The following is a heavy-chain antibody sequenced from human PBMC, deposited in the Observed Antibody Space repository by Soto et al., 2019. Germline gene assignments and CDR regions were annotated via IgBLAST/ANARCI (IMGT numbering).Heavy chain of an antibody. V-gene: IGHV1-8*01. CDR1: GYTFTSYD. CDR2: MNPNSGNT. Sequence: QVQLVQSGAEVKKPGASVKVSCKASGYTFTSYDINWVRQATGQGLEWMGWMNPNSGNTGYAQKFLGRGTLSRNTSISTAYMELSSLRSEDTAGYYCAREGGYSYGFDYWGQGTLVTGSS. J-gene: IGHJ4*02. CDR3: AREGGYSYGFDY. D-gene: IGHD5-18*01.